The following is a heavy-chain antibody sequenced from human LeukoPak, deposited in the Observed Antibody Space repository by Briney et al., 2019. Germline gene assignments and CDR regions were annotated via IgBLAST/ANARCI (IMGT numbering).Heavy chain of an antibody. Sequence: TGGSPSLSCALSGFTSCSFWMSWVRRSAGQGLECVASIKQDRREKYYVDSVQARFTISRDNGKTSLYLQMNSLRAEDTAVYYCARKAYGLDVWGKGTTVTVSS. V-gene: IGHV3-7*03. CDR2: IKQDRREK. CDR1: GFTSCSFW. J-gene: IGHJ6*04. CDR3: ARKAYGLDV.